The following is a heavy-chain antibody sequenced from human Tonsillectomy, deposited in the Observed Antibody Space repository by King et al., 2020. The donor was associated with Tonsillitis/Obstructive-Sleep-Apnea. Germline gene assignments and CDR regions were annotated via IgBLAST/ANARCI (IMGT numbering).Heavy chain of an antibody. J-gene: IGHJ4*02. Sequence: VQLVESGGGLVKPGRSLRLSCTASGFTFGKYVMSWFRQAPGKGLEWVSFIRSRAYGGTAEYAASVKGRFTISRDDSKSIAYLQMNSLKSEDTGVYYCTRELGEREHSFGYWGQGTLVTVSS. D-gene: IGHD1-26*01. CDR3: TRELGEREHSFGY. CDR1: GFTFGKYV. V-gene: IGHV3-49*05. CDR2: IRSRAYGGTA.